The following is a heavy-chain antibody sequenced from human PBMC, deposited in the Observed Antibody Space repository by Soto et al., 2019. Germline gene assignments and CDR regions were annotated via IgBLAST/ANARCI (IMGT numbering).Heavy chain of an antibody. Sequence: EVQLVESGGGLVQPGGSLRLSCAASGIPVSSNYMTWVRQAPGKGLEWVSVLHSGGDTYYANSVKGRFTISRHESTNTLFIQTTRLTAEDTAGYHCARDGPSYYGARMDVWGKGATVTVAS. V-gene: IGHV3-53*04. J-gene: IGHJ6*04. CDR1: GIPVSSNY. CDR2: LHSGGDT. CDR3: ARDGPSYYGARMDV. D-gene: IGHD3-22*01.